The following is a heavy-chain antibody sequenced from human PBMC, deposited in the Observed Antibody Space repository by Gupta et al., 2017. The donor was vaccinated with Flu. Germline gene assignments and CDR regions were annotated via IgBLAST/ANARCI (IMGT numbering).Heavy chain of an antibody. V-gene: IGHV4-34*01. CDR2: INHSGST. D-gene: IGHD6-13*01. CDR1: GGSFSGYY. J-gene: IGHJ4*02. Sequence: QVPLQQWGAGLLKPSETLSLTCAVYGGSFSGYYWSWIRQPPGKGLEWIGEINHSGSTNYNPSLKSRVTISVDTSKNQFSLKLSSVTAADTAVYYCARVGYSSSWYGIDYWGQGTLVTVSS. CDR3: ARVGYSSSWYGIDY.